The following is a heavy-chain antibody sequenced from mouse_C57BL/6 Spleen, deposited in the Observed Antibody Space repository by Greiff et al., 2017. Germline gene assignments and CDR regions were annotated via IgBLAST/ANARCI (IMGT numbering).Heavy chain of an antibody. CDR3: ARWGTTVVATDYFDY. Sequence: VQLQQPGAELVKPGASVKLSCKASGYTFTSYWMHWVKQRPGQGLEWIGMIHPNSGSTNYNEKFKSKATLTVEKSSSTAYMQLSSLTSEDSAVYYCARWGTTVVATDYFDYWGQGTTLTVSS. CDR2: IHPNSGST. CDR1: GYTFTSYW. V-gene: IGHV1-64*01. J-gene: IGHJ2*01. D-gene: IGHD1-1*01.